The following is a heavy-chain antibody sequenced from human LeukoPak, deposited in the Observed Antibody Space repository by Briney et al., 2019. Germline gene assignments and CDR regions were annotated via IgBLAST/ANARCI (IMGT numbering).Heavy chain of an antibody. CDR3: ARRTMVRGVHYYGMDV. CDR1: GFTFSSYS. CDR2: ISSSSSTI. Sequence: GGSLRLSCAASGFTFSSYSMNWVRQAPGKGPEWVSYISSSSSTIYYADSVKGRFTISRDNAKNSLYLQMNSLRAEDTAVYYCARRTMVRGVHYYGMDVWGQGTTVTVSS. J-gene: IGHJ6*02. V-gene: IGHV3-48*04. D-gene: IGHD3-10*01.